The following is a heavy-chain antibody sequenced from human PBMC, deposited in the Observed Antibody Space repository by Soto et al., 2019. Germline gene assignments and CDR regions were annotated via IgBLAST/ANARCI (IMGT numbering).Heavy chain of an antibody. V-gene: IGHV3-23*01. CDR1: GFTFSNYD. Sequence: EVQLLESGGGLVQPGGSLRLSCAASGFTFSNYDMSWVRQAPGKGLEWVSTISGGGGRIYYADSVKGRFTISRDNSRNTLSMQMNILRAEDRAVYYCAKRPASLVCFDYWGQGTLFTVSS. J-gene: IGHJ4*02. CDR2: ISGGGGRI. D-gene: IGHD2-2*01. CDR3: AKRPASLVCFDY.